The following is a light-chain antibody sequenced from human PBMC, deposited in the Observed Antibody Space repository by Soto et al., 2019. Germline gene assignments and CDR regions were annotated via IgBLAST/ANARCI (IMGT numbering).Light chain of an antibody. Sequence: IVVTQSPATLSLSLGESATLSCRASQRLXSSYLAWYQRKPGKAPRLRIHGASTRAAGISDRFSGSGSGTDFTLTISRLEPEDVAVYYCQQYGSMITFGGGTKVDIK. V-gene: IGKV3-20*01. J-gene: IGKJ4*02. CDR1: QRLXSSY. CDR2: GAS. CDR3: QQYGSMIT.